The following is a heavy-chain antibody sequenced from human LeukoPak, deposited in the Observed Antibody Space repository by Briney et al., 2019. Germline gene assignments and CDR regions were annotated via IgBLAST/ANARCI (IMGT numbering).Heavy chain of an antibody. J-gene: IGHJ4*02. CDR2: IGSSGSTI. CDR3: ASLDRGYYYSFDY. Sequence: GGSLRLSCAASGFTFSSYEMNWVRQAPGKGLEWISYIGSSGSTIYYADSVKGRFTISRDNAKNSLYLQMSSLRAEDTAVYYCASLDRGYYYSFDYWGQGTLVTVSS. CDR1: GFTFSSYE. V-gene: IGHV3-48*03. D-gene: IGHD2/OR15-2a*01.